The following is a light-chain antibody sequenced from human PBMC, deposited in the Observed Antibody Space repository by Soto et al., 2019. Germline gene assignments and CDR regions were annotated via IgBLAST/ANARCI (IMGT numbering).Light chain of an antibody. CDR3: AAWDAGVSGPA. V-gene: IGLV1-47*01. CDR1: SSNIGSKY. J-gene: IGLJ2*01. CDR2: RNN. Sequence: QSVLTQPPSASGTPGQRVTISCSGSSSNIGSKYVYWYQQLPGTAPKLLMYRNNQRPSGVPYRFSGSKSGTSASLAISGLRSEDEADYYCAAWDAGVSGPAFGGGTKVTVL.